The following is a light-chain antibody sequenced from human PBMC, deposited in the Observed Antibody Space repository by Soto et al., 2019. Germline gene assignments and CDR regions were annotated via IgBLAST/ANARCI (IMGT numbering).Light chain of an antibody. Sequence: QSVLTQPPSVSGSPGQSITISCTGSSSDVGGYNYVSWYQQYPGKAPQVLLYEVSNRPSGVSNRFSGSKSGNTASLTISGLQADDEADYYCSSYTSSLTWVFGGGTKLTVL. J-gene: IGLJ3*02. CDR3: SSYTSSLTWV. CDR1: SSDVGGYNY. V-gene: IGLV2-14*01. CDR2: EVS.